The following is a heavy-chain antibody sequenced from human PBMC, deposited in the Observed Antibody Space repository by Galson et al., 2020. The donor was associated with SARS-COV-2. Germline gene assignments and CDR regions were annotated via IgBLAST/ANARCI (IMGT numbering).Heavy chain of an antibody. Sequence: GESLKISCTASGFTFGDYAMSWFRQAPGKGLEWVGFIRSKAYGGTTEYAASVKGRFTISRDDSKSIAYLQMNSLKTEDTAVYYCTRGGSSWNLYSDCYYMDVWGRGTLATVSS. CDR2: IRSKAYGGTT. CDR1: GFTFGDYA. D-gene: IGHD6-13*01. J-gene: IGHJ6*03. V-gene: IGHV3-49*03. CDR3: TRGGSSWNLYSDCYYMDV.